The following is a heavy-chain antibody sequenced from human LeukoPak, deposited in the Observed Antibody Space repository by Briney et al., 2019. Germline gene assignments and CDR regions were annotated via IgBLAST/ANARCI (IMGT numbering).Heavy chain of an antibody. Sequence: SETLSLTCTVSGGSISISSGGYYWSWIRQHPGKGLEWIGYIYYSGSTYYNPSLESRVIISLDMSKNQFSLKLSSVTAADTAVYYCARASLGIEEWGQGILVTVSS. J-gene: IGHJ4*02. CDR3: ARASLGIEE. V-gene: IGHV4-31*03. CDR1: GGSISISSGGYY. D-gene: IGHD2-21*01. CDR2: IYYSGST.